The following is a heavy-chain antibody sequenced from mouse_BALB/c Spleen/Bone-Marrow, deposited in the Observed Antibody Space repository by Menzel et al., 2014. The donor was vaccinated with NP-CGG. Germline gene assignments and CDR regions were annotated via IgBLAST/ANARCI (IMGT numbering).Heavy chain of an antibody. J-gene: IGHJ2*01. D-gene: IGHD3-3*01. Sequence: EVQGVESGPDLVKPSQSLSLTCTVTGYSITSAYSWHWIRQFPGNKLEWMGYIHYSGSTNYNPSLKSRISITRDTSKNQFFLQLNSVTTEDTATYYCARERDRFDYWGQGTTLTVSS. CDR3: ARERDRFDY. CDR1: GYSITSAYS. V-gene: IGHV3-1*02. CDR2: IHYSGST.